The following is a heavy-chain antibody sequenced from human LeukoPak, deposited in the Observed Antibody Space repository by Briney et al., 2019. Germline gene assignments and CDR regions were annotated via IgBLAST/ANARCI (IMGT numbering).Heavy chain of an antibody. CDR2: IYYSGST. Sequence: SETLSLTCTVSGGSISSYYWSWIRQPLGKGLEWIGYIYYSGSTNYNPSLKSRVTISVDTSKNQFSLKLSSVTAADTAVYYCARMYYYDSSGYLSFDYWGQGTLVTVSS. J-gene: IGHJ4*02. CDR1: GGSISSYY. CDR3: ARMYYYDSSGYLSFDY. D-gene: IGHD3-22*01. V-gene: IGHV4-59*01.